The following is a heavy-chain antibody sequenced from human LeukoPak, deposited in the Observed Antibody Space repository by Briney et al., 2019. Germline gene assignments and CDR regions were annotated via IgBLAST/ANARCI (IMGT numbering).Heavy chain of an antibody. Sequence: GGSLRLSCAASGFSFTSYAMTWVRQAPGKGLEWVSTISHSGVSTYYEDSVKGRFTISRDKSENTLYLQMNSLRVEDTAVYYCAGRPIASGNYAGMDVWGKGTTVTVSS. CDR3: AGRPIASGNYAGMDV. CDR2: ISHSGVST. D-gene: IGHD3-10*01. V-gene: IGHV3-23*01. J-gene: IGHJ6*04. CDR1: GFSFTSYA.